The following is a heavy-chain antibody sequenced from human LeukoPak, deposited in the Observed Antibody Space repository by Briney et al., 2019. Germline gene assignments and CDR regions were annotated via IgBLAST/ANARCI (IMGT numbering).Heavy chain of an antibody. CDR3: ARALMSSIAARSVDY. D-gene: IGHD6-6*01. J-gene: IGHJ4*02. CDR1: GYTFTGYY. Sequence: SSVKVSCQASGYTFTGYYMHWVLQAPGQGLEWMGWINPNSGGTNYAQKFQGRVTMTRDTSISTAYMELSRLRSDDTAVYYCARALMSSIAARSVDYWGQGTLVTVSS. CDR2: INPNSGGT. V-gene: IGHV1-2*02.